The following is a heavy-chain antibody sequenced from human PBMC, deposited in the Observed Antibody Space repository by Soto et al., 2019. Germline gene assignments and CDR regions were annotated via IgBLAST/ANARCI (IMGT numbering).Heavy chain of an antibody. J-gene: IGHJ4*02. V-gene: IGHV4-59*01. CDR1: GDSISTFY. CDR3: ARGRTVRNYADDSSDYFYFFDY. D-gene: IGHD3-22*01. CDR2: VYYTGST. Sequence: TLSLTFTVSGDSISTFYWGWMRPSPGKVLEWIGYVYYTGSTNYNPSLKSRVTISVDRSKNQFSLKLTSANAADTAVYYCARGRTVRNYADDSSDYFYFFDYWGKGNKVTVSA.